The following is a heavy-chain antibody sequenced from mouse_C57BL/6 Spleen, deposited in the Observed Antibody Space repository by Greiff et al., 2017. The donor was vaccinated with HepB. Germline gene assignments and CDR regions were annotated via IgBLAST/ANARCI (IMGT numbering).Heavy chain of an antibody. CDR3: ARDEGNYVAY. Sequence: QVQLQQSGAELVRPGTSVKLSCKASGYTFTSYWMHWVKQRPGQGLEWIGVIDPSDSYTNYNQKFKGKATLTVDTSSSTAYMQLSSLTSEDSAVYYCARDEGNYVAYWGQGTLVTVSA. V-gene: IGHV1-59*01. CDR2: IDPSDSYT. CDR1: GYTFTSYW. J-gene: IGHJ3*01. D-gene: IGHD2-1*01.